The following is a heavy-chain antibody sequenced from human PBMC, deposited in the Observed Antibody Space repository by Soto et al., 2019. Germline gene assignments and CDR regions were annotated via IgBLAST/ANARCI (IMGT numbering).Heavy chain of an antibody. CDR1: GFTFRAYG. CDR2: ISNDGSNK. D-gene: IGHD6-6*01. Sequence: GGSLRLSCAASGFTFRAYGMYWVRQAPGKGLEWVAVISNDGSNKYYADSVKGRFAISRDNSKNTLYLQMNSLRGEDTAMYYCAKGSSSVYYYYYGMDVWGQGTTVTVSS. CDR3: AKGSSSVYYYYYGMDV. J-gene: IGHJ6*02. V-gene: IGHV3-30*18.